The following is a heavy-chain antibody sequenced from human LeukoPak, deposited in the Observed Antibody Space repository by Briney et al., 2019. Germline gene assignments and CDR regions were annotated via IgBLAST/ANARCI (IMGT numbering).Heavy chain of an antibody. J-gene: IGHJ4*02. D-gene: IGHD6-19*01. CDR3: ATAAYSSGWSFYDY. V-gene: IGHV3-30*03. CDR1: GFTFSNYG. Sequence: GGSLRLSCAASGFTFSNYGMHWVRQAPGKGLEWVALISYDGSHKYYADSVKGRFTISRDSSKNTLFLQMNSLRAEDTAVFYCATAAYSSGWSFYDYWGQGTLVTVSS. CDR2: ISYDGSHK.